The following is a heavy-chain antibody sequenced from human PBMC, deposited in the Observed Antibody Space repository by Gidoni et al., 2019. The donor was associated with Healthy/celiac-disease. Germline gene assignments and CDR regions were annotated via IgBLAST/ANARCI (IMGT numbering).Heavy chain of an antibody. CDR1: GGSFRWYY. Sequence: HVQLQQWGAGLLQPSEPLSLTCAVYGGSFRWYYCSWIRQPPGKGLEWIGEINHRGSTHYNPSRKSRVTISVDTSKNQFSLKLSSVTAADTAVYYCARGGSVLLWVGELISGVFDYWGQGTLVTVSS. CDR2: INHRGST. D-gene: IGHD3-10*01. CDR3: ARGGSVLLWVGELISGVFDY. V-gene: IGHV4-34*01. J-gene: IGHJ4*02.